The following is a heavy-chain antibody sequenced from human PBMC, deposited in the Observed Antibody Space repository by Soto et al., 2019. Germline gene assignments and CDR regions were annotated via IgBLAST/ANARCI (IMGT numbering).Heavy chain of an antibody. D-gene: IGHD3-16*02. J-gene: IGHJ3*02. CDR2: ISAYNGNT. Sequence: ASVKVSCKASGYTFTSYGISWVRQAPGQGLEWMGWISAYNGNTNYAQKLQGRVTMTTDTSTSTAYMELRSLRSDDTPVYYFPRGDLSRSFDIWGQGTMVTVSS. CDR1: GYTFTSYG. V-gene: IGHV1-18*01. CDR3: PRGDLSRSFDI.